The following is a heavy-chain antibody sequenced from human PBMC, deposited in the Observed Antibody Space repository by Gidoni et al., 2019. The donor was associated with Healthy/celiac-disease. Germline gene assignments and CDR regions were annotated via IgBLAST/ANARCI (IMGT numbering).Heavy chain of an antibody. D-gene: IGHD3-3*01. CDR2: ISYDGSNK. CDR3: GSITIFGAPDY. V-gene: IGHV3-30*03. J-gene: IGHJ4*02. CDR1: GFTFSSYG. Sequence: QVQLVESGGGVVQPGRSLRLSWAASGFTFSSYGMHWVRQAPGKGLEWVAVISYDGSNKYYADSVKGRFTISRDNSKNTLYLQMNSLRAEDTAVYYCGSITIFGAPDYWGQGTLVTVSS.